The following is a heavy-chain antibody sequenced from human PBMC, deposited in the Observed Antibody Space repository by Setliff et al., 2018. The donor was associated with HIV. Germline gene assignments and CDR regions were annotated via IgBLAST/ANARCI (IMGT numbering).Heavy chain of an antibody. CDR2: INPNSGGT. J-gene: IGHJ5*02. D-gene: IGHD6-6*01. V-gene: IGHV1-2*02. CDR3: ARGFSVYSSSDPLLNWFDP. Sequence: ASVKVSCKASGYIFSDYYIHWVRQTPGQGLEWMGWINPNSGGTNYAQKFQGRVTITRDTSASTAYMELSSLRSEYTAVYYCARGFSVYSSSDPLLNWFDPWGQGTLVTVSS. CDR1: GYIFSDYY.